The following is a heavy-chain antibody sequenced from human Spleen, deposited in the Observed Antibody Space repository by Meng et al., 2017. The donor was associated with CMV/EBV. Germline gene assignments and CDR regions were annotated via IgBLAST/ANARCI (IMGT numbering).Heavy chain of an antibody. J-gene: IGHJ4*01. Sequence: KASVYTFSMYGTTWVRQAPGQGLEWMGWISPYNDNTYYAKKFQGRVTMTTDTSMSTAYMELRSLSSDDTAIFYCARVNRAGATTHFDYWGQGTLVTVSS. V-gene: IGHV1-18*01. D-gene: IGHD1-26*01. CDR1: VYTFSMYG. CDR3: ARVNRAGATTHFDY. CDR2: ISPYNDNT.